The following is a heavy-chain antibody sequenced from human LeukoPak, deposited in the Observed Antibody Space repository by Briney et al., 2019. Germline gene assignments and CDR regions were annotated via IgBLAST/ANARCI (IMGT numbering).Heavy chain of an antibody. J-gene: IGHJ1*01. CDR3: ARGPGSSWTPAEYFQY. D-gene: IGHD6-13*01. Sequence: ASVKVSCKASGYSFTSYGFNWVRQAPGRGLEWMGWISAYNGDTNYAQTFQGRVTLTTDTSTSTAYMELTSLRSGDTAVYYCARGPGSSWTPAEYFQYWGQGTLVTVSS. CDR1: GYSFTSYG. V-gene: IGHV1-18*01. CDR2: ISAYNGDT.